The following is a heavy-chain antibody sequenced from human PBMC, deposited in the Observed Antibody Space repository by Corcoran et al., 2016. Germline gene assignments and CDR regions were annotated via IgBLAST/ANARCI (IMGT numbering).Heavy chain of an antibody. CDR3: ARGRGELLGYFDY. V-gene: IGHV4-39*07. Sequence: QLQLQESGPGLVKPSETLSLTCTVSGGSISSSSYYWGWIRQPPGKGLEWIGSIYYSGSTYYNPSLKSRVTISVDTSKNQFSLKLSSVTAADTAVYYCARGRGELLGYFDYWGQGTLVTVSS. D-gene: IGHD1-26*01. CDR1: GGSISSSSYY. J-gene: IGHJ4*02. CDR2: IYYSGST.